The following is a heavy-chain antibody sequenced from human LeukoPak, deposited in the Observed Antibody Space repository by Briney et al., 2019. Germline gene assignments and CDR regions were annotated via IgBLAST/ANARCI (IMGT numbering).Heavy chain of an antibody. Sequence: SQTLSLTCTVSGGSISSGGYYWSWIRQHPGKGLEWIGYIYYSGSPYYNPSLKSRVTISVDTSKNQFSLKLSSVTAADTAVYYCACYSSSWSPPRYYHYYMDVWGKGTTVTVSS. D-gene: IGHD6-13*01. V-gene: IGHV4-31*03. CDR1: GGSISSGGYY. CDR3: ACYSSSWSPPRYYHYYMDV. CDR2: IYYSGSP. J-gene: IGHJ6*03.